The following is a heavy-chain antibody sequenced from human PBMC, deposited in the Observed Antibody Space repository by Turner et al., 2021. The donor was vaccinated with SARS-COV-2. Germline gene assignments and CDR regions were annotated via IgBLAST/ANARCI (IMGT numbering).Heavy chain of an antibody. CDR1: GFTYYDSA. V-gene: IGHV3-9*01. CDR3: AKGGGLDYTNWFDA. J-gene: IGHJ5*02. CDR2: NSFESGNI. Sequence: ELHLLDSGGGLVPPGRSLRPSCAAAGFTYYDSASLWVRQAPGRGQWLVSGNSFESGNISYADSGKGRFTISRDNAKNSLYLKMISLGDEDAALYYGAKGGGLDYTNWFDAWGQGTLVTVSS. D-gene: IGHD4-4*01.